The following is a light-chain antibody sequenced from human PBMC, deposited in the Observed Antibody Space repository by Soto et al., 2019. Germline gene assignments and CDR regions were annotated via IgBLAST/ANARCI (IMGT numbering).Light chain of an antibody. V-gene: IGLV2-14*01. CDR1: SSDVGGYNY. Sequence: QSVLTQPASVSGSPGQSITISCTGTSSDVGGYNYVSWYQHHPGKAPKLMIYEVSNRPSGVSNRFSGSKSGNTASLTIAGLQAEDEADYYCSSYTGSSTPVFGVGTKVTVL. CDR3: SSYTGSSTPV. CDR2: EVS. J-gene: IGLJ3*02.